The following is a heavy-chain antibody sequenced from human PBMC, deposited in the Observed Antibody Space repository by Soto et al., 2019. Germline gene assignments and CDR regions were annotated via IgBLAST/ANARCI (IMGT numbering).Heavy chain of an antibody. CDR2: INHSGST. D-gene: IGHD2-21*02. CDR1: GGSFSGYY. CDR3: ARRGDPASAFDI. J-gene: IGHJ3*02. V-gene: IGHV4-34*01. Sequence: QVQLQQWGAGLLKPSETLSLTCAVYGGSFSGYYWSWIRQPPGKGLEWMGEINHSGSTNYNPSLKSRVTISVDTSKNQFSLKLSSVTAADTAVYYCARRGDPASAFDIWGQGTMVTVSS.